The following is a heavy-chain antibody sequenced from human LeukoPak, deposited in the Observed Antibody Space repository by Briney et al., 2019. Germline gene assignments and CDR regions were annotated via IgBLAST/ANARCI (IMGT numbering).Heavy chain of an antibody. V-gene: IGHV3-7*01. Sequence: GGSLRLSCAASGFTFSSYWMSWVRHAPGKGLEWVANIKQDGSEKYYVDSVEGRFTISRDNAKNSLYLQMNSLRAEDTAVYYCARAIQRDWFDPWGQGTLVTVSS. J-gene: IGHJ5*02. CDR2: IKQDGSEK. CDR1: GFTFSSYW. CDR3: ARAIQRDWFDP.